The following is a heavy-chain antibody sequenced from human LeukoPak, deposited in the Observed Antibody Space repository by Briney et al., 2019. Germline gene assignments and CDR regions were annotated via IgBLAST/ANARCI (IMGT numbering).Heavy chain of an antibody. J-gene: IGHJ4*02. CDR3: ARVGGYSGSYYYFDS. CDR2: IHSSGST. D-gene: IGHD1-26*01. Sequence: PSETLSLTCTVSGGSISSGTFYWSWIRQPAGKGLEWIGRIHSSGSTNYNPSLNSRVTISIDTSKKQFSLELSSVTAADTAVYYCARVGGYSGSYYYFDSWGQGTLVTVSS. CDR1: GGSISSGTFY. V-gene: IGHV4-61*02.